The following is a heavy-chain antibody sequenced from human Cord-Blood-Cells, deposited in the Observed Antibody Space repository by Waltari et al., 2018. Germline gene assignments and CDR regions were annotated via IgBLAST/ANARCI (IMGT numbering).Heavy chain of an antibody. CDR2: IYYSGST. CDR1: GGSISSSSSY. Sequence: QLQLQESGPGLVKPSETLSLTCTVSGGSISSSSSYWGWIRPPPGTGLEWSGSIYYSGSTYYNPSLKSRVTISVDTSKNQFSLKLSSVTAADTAVYYCARHVGFAYDFWSGYYWFDPWGQGTLVTVSS. D-gene: IGHD3-3*01. J-gene: IGHJ5*02. CDR3: ARHVGFAYDFWSGYYWFDP. V-gene: IGHV4-39*01.